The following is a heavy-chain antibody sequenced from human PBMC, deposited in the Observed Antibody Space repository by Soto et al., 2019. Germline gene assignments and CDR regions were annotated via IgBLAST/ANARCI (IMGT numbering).Heavy chain of an antibody. CDR1: GGSIFSHL. D-gene: IGHD3-16*01. Sequence: ASETLSLTCTVSGGSIFSHLWSWIRQPPGKGLEWIGYVSHSGSTTHNPSLKSRVTISLDTSQNQVSLQLRSVTAADTAVYYCAREGPLSGAAFDIWGRGTKVTVSS. CDR2: VSHSGST. J-gene: IGHJ3*02. V-gene: IGHV4-59*11. CDR3: AREGPLSGAAFDI.